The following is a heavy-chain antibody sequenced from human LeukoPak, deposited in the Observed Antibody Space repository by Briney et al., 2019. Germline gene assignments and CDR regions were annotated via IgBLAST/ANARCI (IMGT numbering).Heavy chain of an antibody. D-gene: IGHD2-21*01. CDR2: IYHSGST. V-gene: IGHV4-59*08. CDR3: ASFSYCGGDCPAY. Sequence: PSETLSLTCTVSGGSISSYYWSWIRQPPGKGLEWIGNIYHSGSTYYNPSLKSRVTISVDTSKNQFSLKLTSVTAADTAVYYCASFSYCGGDCPAYWGQGTLVTVSS. CDR1: GGSISSYY. J-gene: IGHJ4*02.